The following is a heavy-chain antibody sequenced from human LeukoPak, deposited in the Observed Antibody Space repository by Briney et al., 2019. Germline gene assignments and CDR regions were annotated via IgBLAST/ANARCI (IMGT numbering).Heavy chain of an antibody. CDR3: ARAAIAAARIYYYMDV. V-gene: IGHV3-21*01. D-gene: IGHD6-13*01. CDR2: ISTSSSYI. CDR1: GFTFSSYS. Sequence: GGSLRLSCTAPGFTFSSYSMNWVRQAPGKGLEWVSSISTSSSYIYYADSVKGRFTISRDNARNSLYLQMNSLRAEDTAVYYCARAAIAAARIYYYMDVWGKGTTVTVSS. J-gene: IGHJ6*03.